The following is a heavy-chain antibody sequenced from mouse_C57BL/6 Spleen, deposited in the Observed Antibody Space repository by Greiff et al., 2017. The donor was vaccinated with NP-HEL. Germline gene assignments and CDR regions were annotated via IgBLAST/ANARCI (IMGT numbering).Heavy chain of an antibody. CDR3: ARDIYYGSSYAWFAY. V-gene: IGHV5-4*01. CDR2: ISDGGSYT. D-gene: IGHD1-1*01. CDR1: GFTFSSYA. J-gene: IGHJ3*01. Sequence: EVHLVESGGGLVKPGGSLKLSCAASGFTFSSYAMSWVRQTPEKRLEWVATISDGGSYTYYPDNVKGRFTISRDNAKNNLYLQMSHLKSEDTAMYYCARDIYYGSSYAWFAYWGQGTLVTVSA.